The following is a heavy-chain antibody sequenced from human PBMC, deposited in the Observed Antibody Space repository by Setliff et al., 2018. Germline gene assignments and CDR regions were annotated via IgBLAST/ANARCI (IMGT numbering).Heavy chain of an antibody. Sequence: GGSLRLSCAASGFSFSSFAMHWVRQAPGKGLEWVAIVSYDGNNKYYANSVKGRFTISRDNSKNTLYVRMNSLRGDDTAVYYCARGTTLTRAAAGYYFDSWGQGTMVTVSS. J-gene: IGHJ4*03. CDR2: VSYDGNNK. D-gene: IGHD6-13*01. CDR1: GFSFSSFA. CDR3: ARGTTLTRAAAGYYFDS. V-gene: IGHV3-30-3*01.